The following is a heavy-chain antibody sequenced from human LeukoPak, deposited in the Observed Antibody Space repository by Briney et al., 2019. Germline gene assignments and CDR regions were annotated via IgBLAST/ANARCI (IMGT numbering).Heavy chain of an antibody. CDR1: GYTFTVYY. D-gene: IGHD2-15*01. CDR2: INPNSGGT. CDR3: ARGYCSGGSCYSVENWFDP. Sequence: ASVKVSCKAAGYTFTVYYMFWVRQAPRQGLESMGRINPNSGGTNYAQKFQGRVTMTRDTSISTAYMELSRLRSDDTAVYYCARGYCSGGSCYSVENWFDPWGQGTLVTVSS. J-gene: IGHJ5*02. V-gene: IGHV1-2*06.